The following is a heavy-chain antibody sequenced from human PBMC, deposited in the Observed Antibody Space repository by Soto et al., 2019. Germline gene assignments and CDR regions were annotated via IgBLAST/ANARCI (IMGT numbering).Heavy chain of an antibody. CDR2: ITPSSDTT. CDR1: GFTFSPYA. CDR3: AKARDILFIPPVTRTYDY. J-gene: IGHJ4*02. Sequence: PGGSLRLPCAASGFTFSPYAMRWVRQAPGKGLEWVTIITPSSDTTRYTDYVKGRYNIYRDNSKSTLYLKKNSLEADDTAVFFCAKARDILFIPPVTRTYDYWGQGTLVTVSS. D-gene: IGHD3-16*01. V-gene: IGHV3-23*01.